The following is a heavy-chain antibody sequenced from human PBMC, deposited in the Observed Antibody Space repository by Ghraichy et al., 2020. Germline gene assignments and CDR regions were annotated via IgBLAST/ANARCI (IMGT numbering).Heavy chain of an antibody. CDR1: GGSFSGYY. CDR3: ASIYDILTGYFAMDV. V-gene: IGHV4-34*01. D-gene: IGHD3-9*01. Sequence: SETLSLTCAVYGGSFSGYYWSWIRQPPGKGLEWIGEINHSGSTNYNPSLKSRVTISVDTSKNQFSLKLSSVTAADTAVYYCASIYDILTGYFAMDVWGKGTTVTVSS. CDR2: INHSGST. J-gene: IGHJ6*03.